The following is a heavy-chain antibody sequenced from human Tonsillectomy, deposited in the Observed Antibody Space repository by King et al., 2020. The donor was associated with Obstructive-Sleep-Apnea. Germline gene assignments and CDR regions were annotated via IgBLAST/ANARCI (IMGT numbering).Heavy chain of an antibody. CDR1: GYTFTSYD. CDR3: SRGVRLDSSWLH. Sequence: QLVQSGAEVKKPGASVKVSCKASGYTFTSYDINWVRQATGQGLEWMGWMNPNSGNTGYAQKFQGRVTMTRDTSISTAYMELSSLRSEDTAVYYWSRGVRLDSSWLHWGQGTLVTVSS. J-gene: IGHJ4*02. V-gene: IGHV1-8*01. CDR2: MNPNSGNT. D-gene: IGHD6-13*01.